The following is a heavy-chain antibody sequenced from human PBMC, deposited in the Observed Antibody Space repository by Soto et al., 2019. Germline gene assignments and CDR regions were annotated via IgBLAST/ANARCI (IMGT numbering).Heavy chain of an antibody. J-gene: IGHJ3*01. Sequence: QTLSLTCAISGDSFSIDITSLNWIRQSPSRGLEWLGRTYYRSKWFHDYAASVKSRITINPDTSKSQFSLELNSMTPEDTAVYYCARGNALDVWGQGTVVTVSS. CDR3: ARGNALDV. V-gene: IGHV6-1*01. CDR2: TYYRSKWFH. D-gene: IGHD3-10*01. CDR1: GDSFSIDITS.